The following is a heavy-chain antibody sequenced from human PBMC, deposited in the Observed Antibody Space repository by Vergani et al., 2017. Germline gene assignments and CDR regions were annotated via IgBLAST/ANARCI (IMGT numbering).Heavy chain of an antibody. J-gene: IGHJ6*04. CDR3: VGAQGGDVPHDKRGYFFYGMDV. D-gene: IGHD3-16*01. Sequence: VQLQESGPGLVKPPGTLSLTCAVSGVSIKSGFWWNWVRQPPGKGLEWIGEIYYTGITNYNSSLKSRVSMAVDTSKNQFSLNLTSVTAADTAMYYCVGAQGGDVPHDKRGYFFYGMDVGGKGTTVTVSS. CDR2: IYYTGIT. CDR1: GVSIKSGFW. V-gene: IGHV4-4*03.